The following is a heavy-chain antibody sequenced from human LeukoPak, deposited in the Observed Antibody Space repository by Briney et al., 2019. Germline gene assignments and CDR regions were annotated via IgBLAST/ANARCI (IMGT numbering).Heavy chain of an antibody. D-gene: IGHD1-7*01. CDR1: GFTFSSYA. Sequence: GGSLRLSCAASGFTFSSYAMHWVRQAPGKGLEWVAVISYDGSNKYYADSVKGRFTISRDNSKNTLYLQMNSLRAEDTAVYYCARDHGNNWNYFARDAFDIWGQGTMVTVSS. CDR2: ISYDGSNK. J-gene: IGHJ3*02. V-gene: IGHV3-30-3*01. CDR3: ARDHGNNWNYFARDAFDI.